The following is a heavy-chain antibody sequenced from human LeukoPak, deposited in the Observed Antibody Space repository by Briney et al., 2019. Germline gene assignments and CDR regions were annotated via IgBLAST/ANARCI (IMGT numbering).Heavy chain of an antibody. D-gene: IGHD1-26*01. Sequence: PGRSLRLSCAASGFTFDDYAMHWVRQAPGKGLEWVSGISWNSGSIGYADSVKGRFTISRDNAKNSLYLQMNSLRAEDTALYYCAKDISWELRGTQNAFDIWGQGTMVTVSS. CDR1: GFTFDDYA. CDR2: ISWNSGSI. CDR3: AKDISWELRGTQNAFDI. J-gene: IGHJ3*02. V-gene: IGHV3-9*01.